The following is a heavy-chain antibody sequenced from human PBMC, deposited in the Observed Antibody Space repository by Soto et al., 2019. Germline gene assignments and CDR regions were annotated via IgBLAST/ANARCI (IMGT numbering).Heavy chain of an antibody. Sequence: QVQLVESGGGVVQPGRSLRLSCAASGFTFSSYGMHWVRQAPGKGLEWVAVIWYDGSNKYYADSVKGRFTISRDNSKNTLYLQMNSLRAEDTAVYYCARENSPRGITMIVATGGMDVWGQGTTVTVSS. CDR3: ARENSPRGITMIVATGGMDV. V-gene: IGHV3-33*01. D-gene: IGHD3-22*01. J-gene: IGHJ6*02. CDR2: IWYDGSNK. CDR1: GFTFSSYG.